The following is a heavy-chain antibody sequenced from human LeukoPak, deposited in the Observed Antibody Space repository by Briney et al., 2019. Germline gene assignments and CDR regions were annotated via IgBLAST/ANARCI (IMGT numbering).Heavy chain of an antibody. CDR1: GGSISSYY. D-gene: IGHD6-13*01. J-gene: IGHJ5*02. V-gene: IGHV4-59*01. CDR3: ARGIASPSLGYWFDP. Sequence: SETLSLTCTVSGGSISSYYWSWIRQPPGKGLEWIGYIYYSGSTNYNPSLKSRVTISVDTSKNQFSLKLSSVTAADTAVYYCARGIASPSLGYWFDPWGQGTLVTVSS. CDR2: IYYSGST.